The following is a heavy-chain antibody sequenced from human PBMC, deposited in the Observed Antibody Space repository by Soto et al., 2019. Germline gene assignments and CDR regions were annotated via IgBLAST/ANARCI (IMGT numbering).Heavy chain of an antibody. Sequence: SETLSLTCAVYGGSFSGYYWSWIRQPPGKGLEWIGEINHSGSTNYNPSLKSRVTISVDTSKNQFSLKLASVTATDTAVYYCARGIPGYSSSWFDSWGQGPLVTVSS. J-gene: IGHJ5*01. CDR1: GGSFSGYY. CDR2: INHSGST. D-gene: IGHD6-13*01. CDR3: ARGIPGYSSSWFDS. V-gene: IGHV4-34*01.